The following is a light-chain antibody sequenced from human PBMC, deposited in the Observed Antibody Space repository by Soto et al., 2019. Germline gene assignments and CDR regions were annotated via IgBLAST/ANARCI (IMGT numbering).Light chain of an antibody. Sequence: SVLTQPASVSGSPGESITISCTGTGSDVGAYDYVSGYQQHQGKPPKHIIFEVINRPSGVSSRFSGSRSGNTASLTISGLQAEDEADYYCTSYTTMSANDFGTRTKATV. V-gene: IGLV2-14*01. CDR2: EVI. J-gene: IGLJ1*01. CDR1: GSDVGAYDY. CDR3: TSYTTMSAND.